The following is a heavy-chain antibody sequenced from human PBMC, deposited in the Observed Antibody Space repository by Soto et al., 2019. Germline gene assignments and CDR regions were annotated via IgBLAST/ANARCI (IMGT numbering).Heavy chain of an antibody. J-gene: IGHJ6*03. Sequence: GGSLRLSCAASGFTFSSYSMNWVRQAPGKGLEWVSYISSSSSTIYYADSVKGRFTISRDNAKNSLYLQMNSLRAEDTAVYYCARESSPNITYGESYYYYYMDVWGKGTTVTVSS. D-gene: IGHD4-17*01. CDR3: ARESSPNITYGESYYYYYMDV. CDR2: ISSSSSTI. CDR1: GFTFSSYS. V-gene: IGHV3-48*01.